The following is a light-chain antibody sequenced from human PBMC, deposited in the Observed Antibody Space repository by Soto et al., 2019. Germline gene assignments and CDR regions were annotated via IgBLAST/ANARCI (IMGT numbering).Light chain of an antibody. CDR2: EVT. V-gene: IGLV2-14*01. CDR1: RRDVGGYNY. Sequence: QSALTQPASVSGSPGQSITISCTGTRRDVGGYNYVSWYQQYPGKSPKLLIYEVTHQPSGVSNRFSGSKSGNTASLTISGLQAEDEADYYCSSYTISNTLPFVFGTGTKVTVL. J-gene: IGLJ1*01. CDR3: SSYTISNTLPFV.